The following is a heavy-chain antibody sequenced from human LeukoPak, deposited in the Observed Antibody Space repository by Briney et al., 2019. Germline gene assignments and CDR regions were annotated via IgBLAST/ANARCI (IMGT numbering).Heavy chain of an antibody. D-gene: IGHD7-27*01. J-gene: IGHJ4*02. CDR1: GGSISTYF. CDR2: IHTSGST. CDR3: ARLGSYSDY. Sequence: PSETLSLTCTVSGGSISTYFWSWIRQPAGKGLEWIGRIHTSGSTKFNPSLKSRLTMSVDTSRNQFSLKLSSVTAADTAVYYCARLGSYSDYWGQGTLVTVSS. V-gene: IGHV4-4*07.